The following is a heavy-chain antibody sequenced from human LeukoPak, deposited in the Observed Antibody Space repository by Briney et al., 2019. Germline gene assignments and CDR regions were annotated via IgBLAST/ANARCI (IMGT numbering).Heavy chain of an antibody. J-gene: IGHJ3*02. V-gene: IGHV3-74*01. Sequence: GGSLRLSCAASGFTFSNYWIHWVRQAPGGGLVWVSRINNDGSDTRYADSVKGRFTISRDNAKNSLYLQMNSLRAEDTAVYYCAREELLLWFGELFLDAFDIWGQGTMVTVSS. D-gene: IGHD3-10*01. CDR3: AREELLLWFGELFLDAFDI. CDR2: INNDGSDT. CDR1: GFTFSNYW.